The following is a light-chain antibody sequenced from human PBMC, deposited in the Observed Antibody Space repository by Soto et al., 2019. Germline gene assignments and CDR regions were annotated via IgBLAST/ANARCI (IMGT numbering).Light chain of an antibody. CDR2: AAS. J-gene: IGKJ5*01. CDR1: QGIRSY. CDR3: QQLNRYPIT. Sequence: IQLTQSPSSLSASVGDRVTITCRASQGIRSYLTWYQQKPGKAPKVLIYAASTLQTGVLSRFSGSGSGTDFTLTIISLQTEDFATDYCQQLNRYPITFGQGTRLEIK. V-gene: IGKV1-9*01.